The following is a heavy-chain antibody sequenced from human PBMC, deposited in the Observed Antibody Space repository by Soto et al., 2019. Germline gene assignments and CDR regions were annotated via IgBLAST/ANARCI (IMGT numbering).Heavy chain of an antibody. J-gene: IGHJ6*02. V-gene: IGHV3-9*01. CDR3: AKGTRLQFYYGMDV. Sequence: PGGSLRLSCAASGFTFDDYGMHWVRQAPGKGLEWVSGISWNSGNIDYGDSVKGRFTISRDNAKNSLYLQMNSLRGEDTAVYYCAKGTRLQFYYGMDVWGQGTTVTVSS. D-gene: IGHD2-21*02. CDR2: ISWNSGNI. CDR1: GFTFDDYG.